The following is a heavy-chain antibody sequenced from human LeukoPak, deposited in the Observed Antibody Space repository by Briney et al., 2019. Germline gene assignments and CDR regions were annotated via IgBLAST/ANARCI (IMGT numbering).Heavy chain of an antibody. J-gene: IGHJ6*02. CDR3: ARAGSGWYRLYYYGMDV. V-gene: IGHV1-18*04. D-gene: IGHD6-19*01. CDR1: GYTFTSYG. CDR2: ISAYNGNT. Sequence: ASVKVSCKASGYTFTSYGISWVRQAPGQGLEWVAWISAYNGNTNYAQKLQGRVTMTTDTSTSTAYMELRSLRSDDTAVYYCARAGSGWYRLYYYGMDVWGQGTTVTVSS.